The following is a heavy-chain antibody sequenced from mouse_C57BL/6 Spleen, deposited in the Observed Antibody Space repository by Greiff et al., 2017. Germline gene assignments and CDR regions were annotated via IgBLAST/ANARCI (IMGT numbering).Heavy chain of an antibody. J-gene: IGHJ1*03. V-gene: IGHV1-15*01. D-gene: IGHD1-1*02. CDR1: GYTFTDYE. Sequence: QVQLKESGAELVRPGASVTLSCKASGYTFTDYEMHWVKQTPVHGLEWIGAIDPETGGTAYNQKFKGKAILTADKSSSTAYMALRSLTSEDSAVYYCTGEGGSYWYFEVWGTGTTVTVSS. CDR2: IDPETGGT. CDR3: TGEGGSYWYFEV.